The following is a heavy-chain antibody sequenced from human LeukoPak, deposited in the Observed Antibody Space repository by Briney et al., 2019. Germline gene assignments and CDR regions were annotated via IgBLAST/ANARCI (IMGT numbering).Heavy chain of an antibody. Sequence: GGSLRLSCAASGFTFSSYSMNWVRQAPGKGLEWVAAISAGGGNTYYADFVKGRLIVSRDNSKNTLYLQMNGLRAEDTALYYCAKDRSAIITWSDYWGQGTLVTVSS. J-gene: IGHJ4*02. D-gene: IGHD3-22*01. V-gene: IGHV3-23*01. CDR3: AKDRSAIITWSDY. CDR2: ISAGGGNT. CDR1: GFTFSSYS.